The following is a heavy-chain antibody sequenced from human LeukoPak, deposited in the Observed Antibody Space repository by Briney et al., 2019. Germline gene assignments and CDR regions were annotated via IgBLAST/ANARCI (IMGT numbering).Heavy chain of an antibody. J-gene: IGHJ5*02. Sequence: SETLSLTCTVSGASISSSSYYWAWIRQPPGKGLEWIGSTYYNGGTFNNPSLMSRLTISVDTANNQFSLKLNSVTAADTAVYFCARSYVSGGSLAARRGFNPWGQGTLVTVSS. V-gene: IGHV4-39*01. CDR1: GASISSSSYY. CDR3: ARSYVSGGSLAARRGFNP. D-gene: IGHD6-6*01. CDR2: TYYNGGT.